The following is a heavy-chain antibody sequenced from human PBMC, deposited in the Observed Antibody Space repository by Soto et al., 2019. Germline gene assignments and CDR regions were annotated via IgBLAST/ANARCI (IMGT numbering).Heavy chain of an antibody. CDR1: GGSFSGYY. V-gene: IGHV4-34*01. CDR2: INHSGST. CDR3: ARQGYDFWSGYGYYFDY. Sequence: TSETLSLTCAVYGGSFSGYYWSWIRQPPGKGLEWIGEINHSGSTYYNPSLKSRVTISVDTSKNQFSLKLSSVTAADTAVYYCARQGYDFWSGYGYYFDYWGQGTLVTVSS. D-gene: IGHD3-3*01. J-gene: IGHJ4*02.